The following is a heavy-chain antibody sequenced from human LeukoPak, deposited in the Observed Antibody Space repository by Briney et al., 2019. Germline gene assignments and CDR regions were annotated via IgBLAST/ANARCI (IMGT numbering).Heavy chain of an antibody. D-gene: IGHD5-24*01. CDR1: GYTFMRYG. V-gene: IGHV1-18*01. CDR3: ARDHPAVVSWALENYFDY. J-gene: IGHJ4*02. Sequence: ASVKVSCKASGYTFMRYGIRWVRQAPGQGLEWMGWISNYNGNTNYAENLEGRVTVTTDPSSSTANMELRSLTSDDTAVYYCARDHPAVVSWALENYFDYWGQGTLVTVSS. CDR2: ISNYNGNT.